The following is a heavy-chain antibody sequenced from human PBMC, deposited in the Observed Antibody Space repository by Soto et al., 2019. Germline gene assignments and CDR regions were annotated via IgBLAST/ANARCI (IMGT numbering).Heavy chain of an antibody. CDR1: RFTFSNYG. Sequence: QVQLVESGGGVVQPGRSLRLSCAASRFTFSNYGMHWVRQAPGKGLEWVAIIWYDGSNDYYVDSVKGRFTISRDNSKNTLSLQMNSLRAEDTAVYYCARDRWEFQLFYYGLDVWGQGTTVTVSS. CDR3: ARDRWEFQLFYYGLDV. CDR2: IWYDGSND. V-gene: IGHV3-33*01. J-gene: IGHJ6*02. D-gene: IGHD1-26*01.